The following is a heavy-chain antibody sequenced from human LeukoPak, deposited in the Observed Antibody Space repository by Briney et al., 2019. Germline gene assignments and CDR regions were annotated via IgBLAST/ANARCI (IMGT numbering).Heavy chain of an antibody. CDR1: GFTFSSYW. D-gene: IGHD3-9*01. J-gene: IGHJ3*02. Sequence: GGSLRLSCAASGFTFSSYWMHWVRQAPGKGPMWVSRINSDGTTSYADSVRGRFTISRDNTKNSVFLQMTSLRADDAAVYFCATSGAYEISWAFNIWGQGTMVAVSS. V-gene: IGHV3-74*01. CDR3: ATSGAYEISWAFNI. CDR2: INSDGTT.